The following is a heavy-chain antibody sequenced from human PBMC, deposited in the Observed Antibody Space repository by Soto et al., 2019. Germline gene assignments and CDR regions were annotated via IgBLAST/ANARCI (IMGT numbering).Heavy chain of an antibody. CDR1: GGSISSSSYY. D-gene: IGHD6-19*01. CDR3: ARHVAPRLYSSGWYRFDY. CDR2: IYYSGST. Sequence: QLQLQESGPGLVKPSETLSLTCTVSGGSISSSSYYWGWIRQPPGKGLEWIGSIYYSGSTYYNPSLKSRVNLSVDTSKNQFSLKLSSVTAADTAVYYCARHVAPRLYSSGWYRFDYWGQGTLVTVSS. J-gene: IGHJ4*02. V-gene: IGHV4-39*01.